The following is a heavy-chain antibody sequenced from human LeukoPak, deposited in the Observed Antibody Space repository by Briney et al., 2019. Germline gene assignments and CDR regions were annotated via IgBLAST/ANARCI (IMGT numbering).Heavy chain of an antibody. J-gene: IGHJ3*02. CDR3: ARVVARETTDAFDI. CDR2: IYTGDHT. Sequence: PGGSLRLSCAASGLTVSSNYMSWVRQAPGKGLEWVSIIYTGDHTYYADSVKGRFTISRHNSKNTQYLQMNSLRAEDTAVYYCARVVARETTDAFDIWGQGTGVTVPS. CDR1: GLTVSSNY. D-gene: IGHD1/OR15-1a*01. V-gene: IGHV3-53*01.